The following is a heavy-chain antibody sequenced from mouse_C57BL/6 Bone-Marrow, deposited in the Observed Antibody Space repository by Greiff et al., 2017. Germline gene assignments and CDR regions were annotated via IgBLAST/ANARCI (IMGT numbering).Heavy chain of an antibody. V-gene: IGHV3-1*01. CDR3: ARAITTVVGDFDV. Sequence: EVQVVESGPGMVKPSQSLSLTCTVTGYSITSGYDWHWIRHFPGNKLEWMGYISYSGSTNYNPSLKSRISITHDTSKNHFFLKLNSVTTEDTATYYCARAITTVVGDFDVWGTGTTVTVSS. D-gene: IGHD1-1*01. CDR1: GYSITSGYD. J-gene: IGHJ1*03. CDR2: ISYSGST.